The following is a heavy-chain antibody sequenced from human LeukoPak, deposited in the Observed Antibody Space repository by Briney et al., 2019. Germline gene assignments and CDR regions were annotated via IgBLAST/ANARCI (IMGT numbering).Heavy chain of an antibody. D-gene: IGHD3-10*01. CDR3: ARVMTGSQFDY. V-gene: IGHV4-38-2*01. J-gene: IGHJ4*02. CDR1: GYSISSGYY. CDR2: ISHSGDT. Sequence: PSETLSLTCAVSGYSISSGYYWGWIRQPPGTGLEWIGSISHSGDTYYNSSLKSRVTVSRDTSKNQVSLKLTSVTAADTAVYYCARVMTGSQFDYWGQGTLVTVSS.